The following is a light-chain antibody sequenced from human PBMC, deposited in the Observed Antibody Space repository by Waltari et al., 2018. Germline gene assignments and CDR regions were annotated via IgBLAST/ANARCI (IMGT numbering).Light chain of an antibody. CDR3: QQYGGSPWGWT. CDR1: QSIRNNY. V-gene: IGKV3-20*01. Sequence: EIVLTQSPGTLSLSPGERVTLSCRASQSIRNNYLVWYQQIPGQAPRLLIYGASTRATGIPDRFSGSGSGTDFTLTISRLEPEDFAVYYCQQYGGSPWGWTFGQGTKVEIK. CDR2: GAS. J-gene: IGKJ1*01.